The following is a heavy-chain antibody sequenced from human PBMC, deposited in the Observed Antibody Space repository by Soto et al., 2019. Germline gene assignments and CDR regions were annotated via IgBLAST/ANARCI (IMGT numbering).Heavy chain of an antibody. CDR1: GFTFSSSW. CDR3: ASIGDAPFDC. D-gene: IGHD3-3*01. CDR2: INGDGGTT. J-gene: IGHJ4*02. Sequence: EVQLVESGGGLVQPGGSLRLSCAASGFTFSSSWMHWVRQAPGKGLVWVSRINGDGGTTDYADSVKGRFTISRDNAKNTLYLQMHSLTGEDTAVYYCASIGDAPFDCWGQGTLVTVSS. V-gene: IGHV3-74*01.